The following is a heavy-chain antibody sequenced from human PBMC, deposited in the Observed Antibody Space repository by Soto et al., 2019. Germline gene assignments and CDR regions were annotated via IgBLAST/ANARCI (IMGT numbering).Heavy chain of an antibody. D-gene: IGHD6-19*01. J-gene: IGHJ3*02. CDR3: AKTANGWFSAFDI. CDR2: ISGSGGTT. Sequence: EVQLLESGGGLVQPGGSLRLSCAASGFTFSSYAMSRVRQAPGKGLEWVSAISGSGGTTYYADSVKGRFTFSRDNSKNTLYLQMNSLRADDTAVYYCAKTANGWFSAFDIWGQGTMVTVSS. CDR1: GFTFSSYA. V-gene: IGHV3-23*01.